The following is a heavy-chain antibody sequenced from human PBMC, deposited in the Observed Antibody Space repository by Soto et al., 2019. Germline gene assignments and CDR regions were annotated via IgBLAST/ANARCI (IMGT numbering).Heavy chain of an antibody. CDR3: AKTNVYLNYVYFDY. J-gene: IGHJ4*02. CDR1: GFTFSSYG. V-gene: IGHV3-30*18. D-gene: IGHD4-4*01. Sequence: GGSLRLSCAASGFTFSSYGMHWVRQAPGKGLEWVAVISYDGSNKYYADSVKGRFTISRDNSKNTLYLQMNSLRAEDTAVYYCAKTNVYLNYVYFDYWGQGTLVTVSS. CDR2: ISYDGSNK.